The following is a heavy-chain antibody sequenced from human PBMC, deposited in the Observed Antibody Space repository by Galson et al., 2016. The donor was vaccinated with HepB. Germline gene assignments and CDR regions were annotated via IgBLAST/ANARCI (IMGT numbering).Heavy chain of an antibody. Sequence: SLRLSCAASGFTFSSWPMAWVRQAPGKGLEWVSAITAGGEDFFTADSVKDRFTISRDNSKNTLYLQMSSLRDDDTAIYYCATRGPRESIVGSGHFQDWGRGTRLIVSS. CDR1: GFTFSSWP. CDR2: ITAGGEDF. CDR3: ATRGPRESIVGSGHFQD. J-gene: IGHJ1*01. D-gene: IGHD3-10*01. V-gene: IGHV3-23*01.